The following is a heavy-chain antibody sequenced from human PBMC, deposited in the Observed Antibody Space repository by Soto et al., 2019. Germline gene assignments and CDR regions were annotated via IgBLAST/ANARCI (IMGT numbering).Heavy chain of an antibody. Sequence: QVQLQESGPGLVKPSQTLSLTCTVSGGSISTGGYYWSWIRQHPGKGLEWIGYIYTSATTYYNPHLKSRVTASVAASNNQFTLKRSAVTVVDTGVYYCARDPAPWGQGSLVTVSS. V-gene: IGHV4-31*03. CDR3: ARDPAP. CDR2: IYTSATT. CDR1: GGSISTGGYY. J-gene: IGHJ5*02.